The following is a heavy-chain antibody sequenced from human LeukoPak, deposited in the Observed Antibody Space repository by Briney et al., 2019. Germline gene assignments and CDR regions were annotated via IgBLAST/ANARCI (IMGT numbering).Heavy chain of an antibody. D-gene: IGHD3-22*01. Sequence: GGSLRLSCTASGFTFGDYAMSWVRQAPGKGLEWVGFIRSKAYGGTTEYAASVKGRFTISTDDSKSIAYLQMNSLKTEDTAVYYCTRDAPSYYYDSSGYYDYWGQGTLVTVSS. CDR3: TRDAPSYYYDSSGYYDY. V-gene: IGHV3-49*04. CDR1: GFTFGDYA. CDR2: IRSKAYGGTT. J-gene: IGHJ4*02.